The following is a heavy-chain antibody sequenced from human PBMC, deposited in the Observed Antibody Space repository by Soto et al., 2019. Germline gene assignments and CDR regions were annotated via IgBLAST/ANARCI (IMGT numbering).Heavy chain of an antibody. J-gene: IGHJ6*02. Sequence: LRLSCAASGFDFDNYEMNWVRQAPGKGLEWISFISYSGSTIYFADSVRGRFSISRDNSKNSLFLQMSSLRAEDSAIYYCARGAGFFYGVDVWGQGTTVTVSS. V-gene: IGHV3-48*03. CDR2: ISYSGSTI. CDR1: GFDFDNYE. CDR3: ARGAGFFYGVDV.